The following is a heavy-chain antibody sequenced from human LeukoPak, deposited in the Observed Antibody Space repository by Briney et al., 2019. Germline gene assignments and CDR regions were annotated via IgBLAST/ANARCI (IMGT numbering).Heavy chain of an antibody. D-gene: IGHD1-14*01. CDR1: GGSISSSNW. CDR2: IYRGGRM. J-gene: IGHJ4*01. Sequence: SETLSLTCAVSGGSISSSNWWSWVRQPPGKGLEWIGEIYRGGRMNYNPSLESRVSISVDESRNQFSLKVNSVTAADTAVYYCAGSSEPRAFDHWGHGILVTVSS. V-gene: IGHV4-4*02. CDR3: AGSSEPRAFDH.